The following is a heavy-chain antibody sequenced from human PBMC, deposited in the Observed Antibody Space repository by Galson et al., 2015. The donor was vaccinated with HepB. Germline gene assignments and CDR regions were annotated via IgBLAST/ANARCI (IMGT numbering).Heavy chain of an antibody. CDR3: TKGLRPRGDNWFDP. CDR2: ISVSGGDT. D-gene: IGHD5/OR15-5a*01. V-gene: IGHV3-23*01. CDR1: QFTFSSYA. Sequence: SLRLSCATFQFTFSSYATNWVRQAPAKGLEWVSFISVSGGDTYYADSVKGRFTVSRDNSKNTLYLQMNSLRDEDTGVYYCTKGLRPRGDNWFDPWGQGTLVIVSS. J-gene: IGHJ5*02.